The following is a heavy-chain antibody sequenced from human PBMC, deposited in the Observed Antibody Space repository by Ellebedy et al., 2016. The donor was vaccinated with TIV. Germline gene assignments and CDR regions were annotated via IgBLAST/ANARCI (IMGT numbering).Heavy chain of an antibody. D-gene: IGHD2-15*01. CDR1: GFDFSNYY. Sequence: PGGSLRLSCAASGFDFSNYYMVRIRQAPGKGLEWVAFISSSTSYISYADSVKGRFTISRDNAKSEMHLQMNSLRAEDTATYYCAREYCSPDSCNYYYVVDVWGQGTTVTVSS. CDR2: ISSSTSY. J-gene: IGHJ6*02. CDR3: AREYCSPDSCNYYYVVDV. V-gene: IGHV3-11*06.